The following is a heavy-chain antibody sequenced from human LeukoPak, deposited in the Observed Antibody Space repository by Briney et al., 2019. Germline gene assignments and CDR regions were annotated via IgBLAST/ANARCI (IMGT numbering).Heavy chain of an antibody. D-gene: IGHD4-23*01. J-gene: IGHJ4*02. V-gene: IGHV4-61*02. CDR3: ARQSRGNWDDFDY. Sequence: VSXDSVSXGXYFXNWIRQPXXXXXEWIGRIYASGSTNYNPSLKSRVTISIDTSKNQFSLKLSSVTAADTAMYYCARQSRGNWDDFDYWGQGTLVTVSS. CDR2: IYASGST. CDR1: XDSVSXGXYF.